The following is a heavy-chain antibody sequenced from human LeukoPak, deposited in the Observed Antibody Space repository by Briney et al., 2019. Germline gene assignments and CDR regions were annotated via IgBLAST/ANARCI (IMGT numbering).Heavy chain of an antibody. V-gene: IGHV4-39*02. CDR1: GGSISSSSYY. J-gene: IGHJ5*02. Sequence: SETLSLTCTVSGGSISSSSYYWGWIRQPPGKGLEWIGSIYYSGSTYYNPSLKSRVTISVDTSKNQFSLKLSSVTAADTAVYYCAREAPGIAAAGTSPIERWGQGTLVTVSS. D-gene: IGHD6-13*01. CDR3: AREAPGIAAAGTSPIER. CDR2: IYYSGST.